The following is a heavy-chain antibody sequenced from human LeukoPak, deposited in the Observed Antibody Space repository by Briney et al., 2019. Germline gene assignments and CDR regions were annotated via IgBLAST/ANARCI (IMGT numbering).Heavy chain of an antibody. CDR2: IWYDGSNK. J-gene: IGHJ4*02. Sequence: GRSLRLSCAASGFTFSSYGMHWVRQAPGKGLEWVAVIWYDGSNKYYADSVKGRFTISRDNSKNTLYLQMNSLRAEDTAVYYCARVEDYYDSSGYYPVFDYWGQGTLVTVSS. V-gene: IGHV3-33*01. CDR3: ARVEDYYDSSGYYPVFDY. CDR1: GFTFSSYG. D-gene: IGHD3-22*01.